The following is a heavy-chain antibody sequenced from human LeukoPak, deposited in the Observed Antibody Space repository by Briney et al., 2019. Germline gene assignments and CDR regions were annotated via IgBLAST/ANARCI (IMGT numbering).Heavy chain of an antibody. J-gene: IGHJ6*02. CDR3: ARGVGRSGGLDYYYGMDV. CDR1: GGTFSSYA. Sequence: SVKVSCKASGGTFSSYAISWVRQAPGQGLEWMGRIIPIFGIANYAQKFQGRVTITADKSTSTAYMELSSLRSEDMAVYYCARGVGRSGGLDYYYGMDVWGQGTTVTVSS. CDR2: IIPIFGIA. V-gene: IGHV1-69*04. D-gene: IGHD1-1*01.